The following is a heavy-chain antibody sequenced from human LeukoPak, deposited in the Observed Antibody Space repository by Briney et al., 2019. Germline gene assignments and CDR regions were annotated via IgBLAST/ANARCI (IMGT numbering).Heavy chain of an antibody. D-gene: IGHD5-18*01. CDR1: GFTFSSYG. V-gene: IGHV3-15*01. J-gene: IGHJ5*01. Sequence: GESLRLSCVVSGFTFSSYGMHWVRQAPGKGLEWVGRVKSQTDGGTPDYAAPVKDRFTISRDDSKDTLYLQMNSLKTEDTAVYYCATDWTPSYSYATFDSWGHGTLVTVSS. CDR2: VKSQTDGGTP. CDR3: ATDWTPSYSYATFDS.